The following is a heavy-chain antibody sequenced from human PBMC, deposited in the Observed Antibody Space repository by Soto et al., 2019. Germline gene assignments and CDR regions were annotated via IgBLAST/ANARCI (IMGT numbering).Heavy chain of an antibody. CDR1: GGSISSSNW. Sequence: QVQLQESGPGLVKPSGTLSLTCAVSGGSISSSNWWSWVRQPPGKGLEWIGEIYHSGSTNYNPSLKSRVTISVDKSKNQFSLKLSSVTAADTAVYHCARDSRMVRGVDYYYGMDVWGQGTTVTVSS. J-gene: IGHJ6*02. V-gene: IGHV4-4*02. CDR3: ARDSRMVRGVDYYYGMDV. D-gene: IGHD3-10*01. CDR2: IYHSGST.